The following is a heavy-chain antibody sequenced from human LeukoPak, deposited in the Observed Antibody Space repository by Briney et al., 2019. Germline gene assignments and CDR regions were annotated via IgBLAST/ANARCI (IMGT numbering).Heavy chain of an antibody. CDR1: EFSVGSNY. CDR2: IYSGGST. D-gene: IGHD3-22*01. Sequence: GGSLRLSCAASEFSVGSNYMTWVRQAPGKGLEWVSLIYSGGSTYYADSVKGRFTISRDNSKNTLYLQMNSLRAEDTAVYYCARALKDYYDSSGYYYSYAFDIWGQGTMVTVST. V-gene: IGHV3-66*01. CDR3: ARALKDYYDSSGYYYSYAFDI. J-gene: IGHJ3*02.